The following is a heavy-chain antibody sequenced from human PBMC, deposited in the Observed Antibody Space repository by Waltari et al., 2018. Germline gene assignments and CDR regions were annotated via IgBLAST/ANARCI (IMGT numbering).Heavy chain of an antibody. D-gene: IGHD1-26*01. Sequence: EVLLVASGGGLVQPGGSLRLSCAASGFSISSRYMDWGRQAPGKGLEWIGRTRDKAHFYTAEYAASVRGRFTISTDESTNSQYLQMNSLKTEDTAVYYCVRDLVGAPYWGQGTLVTVPS. CDR2: TRDKAHFYTA. V-gene: IGHV3-72*01. J-gene: IGHJ4*02. CDR1: GFSISSRY. CDR3: VRDLVGAPY.